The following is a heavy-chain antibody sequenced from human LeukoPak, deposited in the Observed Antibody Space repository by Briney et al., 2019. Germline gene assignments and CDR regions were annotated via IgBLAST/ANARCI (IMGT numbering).Heavy chain of an antibody. V-gene: IGHV1-2*02. CDR1: GYTFTGHY. J-gene: IGHJ4*02. CDR3: ARDYSSGWYYFDY. D-gene: IGHD6-19*01. CDR2: INPNSGGT. Sequence: ASVKVSCKASGYTFTGHYMHWVRQAPGQGLEWMGWINPNSGGTNYAQKFQGRVTMTRDTSISTAYMELSRLRSDDTAVYYCARDYSSGWYYFDYWGQGTLVTVSS.